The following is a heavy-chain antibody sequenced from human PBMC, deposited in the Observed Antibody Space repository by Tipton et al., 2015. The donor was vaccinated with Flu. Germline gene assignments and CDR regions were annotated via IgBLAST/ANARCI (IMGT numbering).Heavy chain of an antibody. CDR3: VRQNCGGDCYPDY. D-gene: IGHD2-21*02. J-gene: IGHJ4*02. V-gene: IGHV5-51*01. Sequence: QLVQSGAEVKKPGESLKISCKGSGSSFSSYWIAWVRQRSGKGLEWMGIIYPDDSDTKYSPSFQGQVTFSADKSVNTAYLQWTSLKASDTATYFCVRQNCGGDCYPDYWGQGTLVTVSS. CDR2: IYPDDSDT. CDR1: GSSFSSYW.